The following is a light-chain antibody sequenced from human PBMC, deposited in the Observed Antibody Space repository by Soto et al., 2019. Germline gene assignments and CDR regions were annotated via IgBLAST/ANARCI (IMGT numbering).Light chain of an antibody. CDR2: WAS. J-gene: IGKJ2*01. CDR1: QSVLYSSNNKNY. CDR3: QQYYNTPYT. V-gene: IGKV4-1*01. Sequence: DIVMTQSPDSLAVSLGERATINCKSSQSVLYSSNNKNYLAWYQQKPGQPPKLLIYWASTRESGVPDRFSGSGSGKDFPLHLRRLQAEDVAVYYCQQYYNTPYTFGPGTKLEIK.